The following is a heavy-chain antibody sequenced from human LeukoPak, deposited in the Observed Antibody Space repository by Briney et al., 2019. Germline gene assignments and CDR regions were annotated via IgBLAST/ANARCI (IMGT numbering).Heavy chain of an antibody. D-gene: IGHD6-13*01. CDR2: INWNGGST. V-gene: IGHV3-20*04. CDR1: GLTFDDYG. CDR3: ARKIAAAGEDYFDY. Sequence: GGSLRLSCAASGLTFDDYGMSWVRQAPGKGLEWVSGINWNGGSTGYADSVKGRFTISRDNAKSSLYLQMNSLRAEDTALYYCARKIAAAGEDYFDYWGQGTLVTVSS. J-gene: IGHJ4*02.